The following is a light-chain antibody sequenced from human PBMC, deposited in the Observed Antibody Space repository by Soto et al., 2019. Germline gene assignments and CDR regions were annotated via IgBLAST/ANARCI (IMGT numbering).Light chain of an antibody. J-gene: IGKJ4*01. CDR3: QQLNSYPLT. CDR2: AAS. V-gene: IGKV1-9*01. Sequence: IQLTQSPSSLSASVGDRVTITCRASQGISSYLAWYQQKPGKATKLLIYAASTLQSGVPSRVSGSGSGTDVTLTISSLQPEDFATYYCQQLNSYPLTFGGGTKVDIK. CDR1: QGISSY.